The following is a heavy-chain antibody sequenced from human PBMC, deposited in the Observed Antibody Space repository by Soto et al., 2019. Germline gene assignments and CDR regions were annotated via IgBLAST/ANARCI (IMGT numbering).Heavy chain of an antibody. V-gene: IGHV3-23*01. CDR3: AKDITFGGVIAEYGMDV. D-gene: IGHD3-16*02. CDR1: GFAFSSYA. Sequence: EVQLLESGGGLVQPGGSLRLSCAASGFAFSSYAMSWVRQAPGKGLEWVSGISGSGGRTYYADSVKGRFTISRDNSKNTLYLQMNSLRAEDTAVYYCAKDITFGGVIAEYGMDVWGQGTTATVSS. J-gene: IGHJ6*02. CDR2: ISGSGGRT.